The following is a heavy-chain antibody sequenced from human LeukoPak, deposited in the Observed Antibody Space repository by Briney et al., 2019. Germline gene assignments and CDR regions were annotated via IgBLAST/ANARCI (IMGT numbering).Heavy chain of an antibody. Sequence: SETLSLTCTVSGASISGYYWSWIRQPPGKGLEWIGYIYYSGSTNYNPSLKSRVTISVDTSKNQFSLKLSSVTAADTAVYYCARNSRKYYYGSGSYYSTLFDYWGQGTLVTVSS. D-gene: IGHD3-10*01. CDR1: GASISGYY. CDR3: ARNSRKYYYGSGSYYSTLFDY. V-gene: IGHV4-59*01. J-gene: IGHJ4*02. CDR2: IYYSGST.